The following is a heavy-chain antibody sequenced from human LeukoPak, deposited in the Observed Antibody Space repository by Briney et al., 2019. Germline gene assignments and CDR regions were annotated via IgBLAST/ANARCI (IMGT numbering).Heavy chain of an antibody. Sequence: PGGSLRLSCAASGFTFGTYWMSWLRQAPGKGLEWVANMKLDGSEENYVDSVKGRFTISRDNAKSSLYLQMNSLRDEDTAVYYCARAYSYVLYWGQGTLVTVSS. J-gene: IGHJ4*02. D-gene: IGHD5-18*01. CDR1: GFTFGTYW. V-gene: IGHV3-7*04. CDR2: MKLDGSEE. CDR3: ARAYSYVLY.